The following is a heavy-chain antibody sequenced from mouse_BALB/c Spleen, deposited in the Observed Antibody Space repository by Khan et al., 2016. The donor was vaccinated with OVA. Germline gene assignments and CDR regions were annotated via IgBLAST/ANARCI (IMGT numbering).Heavy chain of an antibody. V-gene: IGHV14-3*02. Sequence: VQLQQSGAELVKPGASVKLSCTASGFNIKDTYMHWVKQRPEQGLEWIGRIDPANGNTKYDPKFQGKTTIPAAASAALADLQLCSLTSDDTAVYYCASDEITTALDYWGQGTTLTVSS. CDR1: GFNIKDTY. J-gene: IGHJ2*01. CDR3: ASDEITTALDY. CDR2: IDPANGNT. D-gene: IGHD1-2*01.